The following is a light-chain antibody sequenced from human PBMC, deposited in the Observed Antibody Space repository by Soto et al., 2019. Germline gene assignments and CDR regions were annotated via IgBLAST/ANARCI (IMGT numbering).Light chain of an antibody. CDR1: GSDVGGYNY. J-gene: IGLJ3*02. Sequence: QSALTQPASVSGSPGQSITISCTGTGSDVGGYNYVSWYQQHPGKAPKLMIYEVSNRPSGVSNRFSGSKSGNTASLTISGLQAEDEADYYCSSYTSSSTPLFGGGTKLTVL. V-gene: IGLV2-14*01. CDR3: SSYTSSSTPL. CDR2: EVS.